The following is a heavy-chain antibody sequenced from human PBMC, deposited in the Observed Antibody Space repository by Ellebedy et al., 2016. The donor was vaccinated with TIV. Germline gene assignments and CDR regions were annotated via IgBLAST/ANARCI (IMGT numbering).Heavy chain of an antibody. Sequence: LRLSCVISGDSVSSNSAAWNWIRQSPSRGLEWLGRTYYRSKWYNDYAVSVKSRITINPDTSKNQFSLQLNSVTPEDTAVYYCARAGWLRFDYYYGMDVWGQGTTVTVSS. CDR2: TYYRSKWYN. CDR3: ARAGWLRFDYYYGMDV. D-gene: IGHD5-12*01. J-gene: IGHJ6*02. V-gene: IGHV6-1*01. CDR1: GDSVSSNSAA.